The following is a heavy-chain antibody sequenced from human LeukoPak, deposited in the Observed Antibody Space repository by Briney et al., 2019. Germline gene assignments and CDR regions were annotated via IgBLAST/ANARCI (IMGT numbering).Heavy chain of an antibody. Sequence: GGSLRLSCAASGLTFSTYSMNWVRQDPGKGLEWVSSISSSSNYIYYADSVKGRVTISRDNTKNSLYLQMNSLRAEDTAVYYCARVPLAMVRGVIITEFYFDYWGQGTLGT. CDR1: GLTFSTYS. J-gene: IGHJ4*02. CDR2: ISSSSNYI. D-gene: IGHD3-10*01. V-gene: IGHV3-21*01. CDR3: ARVPLAMVRGVIITEFYFDY.